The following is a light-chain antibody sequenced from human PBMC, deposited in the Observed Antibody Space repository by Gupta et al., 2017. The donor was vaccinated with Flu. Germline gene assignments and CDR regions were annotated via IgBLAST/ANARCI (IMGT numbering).Light chain of an antibody. CDR3: GSYAHSITLV. CDR2: NVK. J-gene: IGLJ3*02. CDR1: STHVGGYNY. V-gene: IGLV2-23*02. Sequence: SALSQPAPPPGSPRQSITTPCTGPSTHVGGYNYVSWYQHQPGKAPKVLIYNVKTRPPGVANRFSGSKCNNTASLTVGGLQDEDEDDYFCGSYAHSITLVFGGGTKLTVL.